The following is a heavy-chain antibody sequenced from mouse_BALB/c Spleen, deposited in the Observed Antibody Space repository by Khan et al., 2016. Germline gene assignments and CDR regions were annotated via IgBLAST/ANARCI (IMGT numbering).Heavy chain of an antibody. CDR3: ARGITVYAMDY. D-gene: IGHD2-4*01. Sequence: QVRLQQSGPELKKPGETVKISCKASGYTFTNYGMNWVKQAPGKGLKWMGWINTYTGEPTYADDFKGRFAFSLETSASTAYLQINNLKNEDTATYFCARGITVYAMDYWGQGTSVTVSS. J-gene: IGHJ4*01. CDR2: INTYTGEP. CDR1: GYTFTNYG. V-gene: IGHV9-3-1*01.